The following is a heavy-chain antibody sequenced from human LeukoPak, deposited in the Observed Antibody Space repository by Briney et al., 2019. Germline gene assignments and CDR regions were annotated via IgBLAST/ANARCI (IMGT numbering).Heavy chain of an antibody. Sequence: SETLSLTCTVSGGSISSSSYYWGWIRQPPGKGLEWIGSIYYSGSTYYNPSLKSRVTISVDTSKNQFSLKLSSVTAADTAVYYCARHVEARGDWFDPWGQGTLVTVSS. CDR3: ARHVEARGDWFDP. J-gene: IGHJ5*02. V-gene: IGHV4-39*01. D-gene: IGHD1-26*01. CDR1: GGSISSSSYY. CDR2: IYYSGST.